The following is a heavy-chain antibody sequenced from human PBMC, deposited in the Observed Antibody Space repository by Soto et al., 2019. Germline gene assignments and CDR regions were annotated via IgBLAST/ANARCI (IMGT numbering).Heavy chain of an antibody. J-gene: IGHJ5*02. V-gene: IGHV3-23*01. CDR1: GFSLGSSP. CDR3: SKDGMRGIHMNH. D-gene: IGHD1-1*01. CDR2: ISVSADNT. Sequence: GGSLRLSCAVSGFSLGSSPMSWVRQVPGKALQWVSSISVSADNTYYADSVRGRFNLSRESSKRTLDLQRNSLRAEDTAVYYCSKDGMRGIHMNHWGQGTPVTVSS.